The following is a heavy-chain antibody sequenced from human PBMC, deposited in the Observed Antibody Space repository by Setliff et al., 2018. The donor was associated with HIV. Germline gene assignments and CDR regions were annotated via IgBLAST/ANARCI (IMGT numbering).Heavy chain of an antibody. CDR1: GFTFSSYS. V-gene: IGHV3-23*01. Sequence: PGGSLRLSCAASGFTFSSYSVSWVRQAPGKGLEWVSAITASGGSTYYADSVKGRFTISRDNSKNTVYLQVNSLRAEDTAVYYCAKGPTTGGGPSYRAYFDYWGQGTLVTVSS. D-gene: IGHD3-16*01. CDR3: AKGPTTGGGPSYRAYFDY. J-gene: IGHJ4*02. CDR2: ITASGGST.